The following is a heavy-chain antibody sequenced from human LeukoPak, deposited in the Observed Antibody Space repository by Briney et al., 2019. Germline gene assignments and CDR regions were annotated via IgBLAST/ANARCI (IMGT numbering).Heavy chain of an antibody. CDR1: GGTFSSYA. D-gene: IGHD1-26*01. CDR3: ARHYPTGEYYFDY. Sequence: SVKVSCKASGGTFSSYAISWVRQAPGQGLEWMGGIIPIFGTANYAQKFQGRVTITTDESTSTAYMELSSLRSEDTAVYYCARHYPTGEYYFDYWGQGTLVTVSS. V-gene: IGHV1-69*05. CDR2: IIPIFGTA. J-gene: IGHJ4*02.